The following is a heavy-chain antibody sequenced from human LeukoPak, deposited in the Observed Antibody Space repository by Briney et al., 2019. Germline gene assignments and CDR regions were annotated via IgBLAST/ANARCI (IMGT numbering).Heavy chain of an antibody. J-gene: IGHJ1*01. D-gene: IGHD3-22*01. Sequence: PSETLSLTCTISRGSISNYYWSWIRQPPGKGLEWIGYISYSGSTNYGSSLKSRVTISGDTSKNQFSLKLSSMTAADTAVYYCARLKYYYDSSGYRAEYFQHWGQGTLVTVSS. CDR2: ISYSGST. V-gene: IGHV4-59*01. CDR3: ARLKYYYDSSGYRAEYFQH. CDR1: RGSISNYY.